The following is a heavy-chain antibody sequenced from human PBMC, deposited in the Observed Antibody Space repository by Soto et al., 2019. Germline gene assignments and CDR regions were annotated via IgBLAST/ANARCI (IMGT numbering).Heavy chain of an antibody. J-gene: IGHJ4*02. D-gene: IGHD3-10*01. V-gene: IGHV1-3*01. CDR1: GYTFTSYA. CDR2: INAGNGNT. CDR3: ARDGSGSYRPLDY. Sequence: ASVKVCCKASGYTFTSYAMHWVRQAPGQRLEWMGWINAGNGNTKYSQKFQGRVTITRDTSASTAYMELSSLRSEDTAVYYCARDGSGSYRPLDYWGQGTLVTVSS.